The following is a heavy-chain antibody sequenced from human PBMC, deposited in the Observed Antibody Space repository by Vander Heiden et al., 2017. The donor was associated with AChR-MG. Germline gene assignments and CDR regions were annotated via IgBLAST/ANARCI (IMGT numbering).Heavy chain of an antibody. D-gene: IGHD3-10*02. J-gene: IGHJ4*02. Sequence: QVQLVESGGGVVQPGRSLRLSCAASGFPFSSSVIHWVRQAPGKGLECVAVISYDEKNKFYADSVKGRFIISRDNSKNTLYLQMNSLRGEDTAVYYCTRVFRTSFDYWGQGTLVTVSS. CDR2: ISYDEKNK. CDR1: GFPFSSSV. V-gene: IGHV3-30*04. CDR3: TRVFRTSFDY.